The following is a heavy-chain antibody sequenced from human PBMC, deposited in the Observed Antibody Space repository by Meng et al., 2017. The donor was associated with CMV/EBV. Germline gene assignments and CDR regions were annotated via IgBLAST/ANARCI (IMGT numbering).Heavy chain of an antibody. Sequence: GGSLRLSCAASGFTVSSNYVNWVRQAPGKGLEWVSVIYSGGGTYYADSVKGRFTISRDNSKNTVYLQMNSLRAEDTAVFYCARGVDTAPLGMDIWGQGTTVTVSS. D-gene: IGHD5-18*01. J-gene: IGHJ6*02. CDR2: IYSGGGT. CDR1: GFTVSSNY. V-gene: IGHV3-53*01. CDR3: ARGVDTAPLGMDI.